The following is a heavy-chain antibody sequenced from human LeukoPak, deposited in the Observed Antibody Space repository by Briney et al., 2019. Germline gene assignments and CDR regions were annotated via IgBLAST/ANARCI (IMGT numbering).Heavy chain of an antibody. CDR1: GGSISSYY. CDR3: GREAGTFDY. CDR2: IYYSGST. Sequence: SETLSLTCTVSGGSISSYYWSWIRQPPGKGLEWIGYIYYSGSTNYNPSLKSRVTISVDTSKNQFSLKLSSVTAADPAVYYCGREAGTFDYWGQGTLVTVSS. V-gene: IGHV4-59*01. D-gene: IGHD6-19*01. J-gene: IGHJ4*02.